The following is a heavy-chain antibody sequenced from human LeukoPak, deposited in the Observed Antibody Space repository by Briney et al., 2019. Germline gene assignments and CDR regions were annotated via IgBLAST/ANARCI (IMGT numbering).Heavy chain of an antibody. CDR3: ARVSDSSSWYRLNYYYYGMDV. CDR2: IYSGGST. Sequence: GGSLRLSCAASGFTVSSNYMSWVRQAPGKGLEWVSVIYSGGSTYYADSVKGRFTISRDNSKNTLYLQMNSLRAEDTAVYYCARVSDSSSWYRLNYYYYGMDVWGQGTTVTVSS. D-gene: IGHD6-13*01. V-gene: IGHV3-66*01. CDR1: GFTVSSNY. J-gene: IGHJ6*02.